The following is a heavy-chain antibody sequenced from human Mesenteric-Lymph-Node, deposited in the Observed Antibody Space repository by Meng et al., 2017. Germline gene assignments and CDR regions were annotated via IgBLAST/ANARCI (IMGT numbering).Heavy chain of an antibody. J-gene: IGHJ5*01. CDR3: AKGRANYFGSKHNYFDS. D-gene: IGHD3-10*01. CDR1: GGSFTAYY. V-gene: IGHV4-34*01. Sequence: QVHTQHWAAGRWKPSGTLSLTCAFYGGSFTAYYWTWIRQAPGKGPEWIGEVTHSGSTTYNPSLASRVSISVDKPKKQFSLTLNSVTAADTAVYYCAKGRANYFGSKHNYFDSWGQGTLVTVSS. CDR2: VTHSGST.